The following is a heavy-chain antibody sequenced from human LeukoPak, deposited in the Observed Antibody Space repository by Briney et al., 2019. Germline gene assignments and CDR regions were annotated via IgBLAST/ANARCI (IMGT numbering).Heavy chain of an antibody. CDR1: GDSIGTYH. Sequence: SETLSLTCSVSGDSIGTYHWNWLRKPPGKGLEWIAFMQSSGNSNYNPSLKSRVTMFVDTSKNQFVLNLRSVTAADTAVYYCARDKRHSYGRYFDHWGQGMLVTVSS. D-gene: IGHD5-18*01. CDR2: MQSSGNS. V-gene: IGHV4-59*01. J-gene: IGHJ4*02. CDR3: ARDKRHSYGRYFDH.